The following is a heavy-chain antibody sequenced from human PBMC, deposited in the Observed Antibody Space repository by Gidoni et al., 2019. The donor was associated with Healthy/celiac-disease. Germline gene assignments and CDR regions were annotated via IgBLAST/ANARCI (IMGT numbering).Heavy chain of an antibody. J-gene: IGHJ4*02. D-gene: IGHD3-22*01. CDR2: INWNGGST. CDR1: GFTFDDYG. CDR3: ARDMDYYDSSGYYPIDY. V-gene: IGHV3-20*04. Sequence: EVQLVESGGGVVRPGGSRRLSCAASGFTFDDYGMSWVRQAPGKGLEWVSGINWNGGSTGYADSVKGRFTISRDNAKNSLYLQMNSLRAEDTALYYCARDMDYYDSSGYYPIDYWGQGTLVTVSS.